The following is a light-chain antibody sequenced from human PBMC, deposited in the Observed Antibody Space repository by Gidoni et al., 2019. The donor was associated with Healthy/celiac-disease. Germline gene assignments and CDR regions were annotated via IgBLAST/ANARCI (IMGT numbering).Light chain of an antibody. J-gene: IGKJ4*01. CDR1: QDISIY. CDR2: DAS. CDR3: QQYDNLPLT. V-gene: IGKV1-33*01. Sequence: DIQMTQSPSSLSASVGDRVTITCQASQDISIYLNWYQQKPGKAPKLLIYDASNLETGVPSRFSGSGSGTDFTFTISSLQPEDIATYYCQQYDNLPLTVGGGTKVEIK.